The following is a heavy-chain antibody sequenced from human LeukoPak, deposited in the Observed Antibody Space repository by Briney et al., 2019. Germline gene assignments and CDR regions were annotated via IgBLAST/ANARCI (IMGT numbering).Heavy chain of an antibody. V-gene: IGHV4-34*01. J-gene: IGHJ4*02. D-gene: IGHD6-25*01. CDR1: GGSFSGYY. CDR3: ASRGWGIAAYSFDY. Sequence: SETLSLTCAVYGGSFSGYYWSWIRQPPGKGLEWIREINHSGSTNYNPSLKSRVTISVDTSKNQFSLKLSSVTAADTAVYYCASRGWGIAAYSFDYWGQGTLVTVSS. CDR2: INHSGST.